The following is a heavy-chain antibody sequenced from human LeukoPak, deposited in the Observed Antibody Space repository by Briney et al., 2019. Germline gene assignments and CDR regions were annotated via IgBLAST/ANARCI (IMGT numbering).Heavy chain of an antibody. D-gene: IGHD3-10*01. CDR3: YVSGRGSNFDY. V-gene: IGHV3-23*01. CDR2: ISGSGGST. Sequence: PGGSLRLSCAASGFTFSSYAMSWVRQAPGKGLEWVSAISGSGGSTYYADSVKGRFAISRDNSKNTIYLQMNSLRAEDTAVYYCYVSGRGSNFDYWGQGTLVTVSS. CDR1: GFTFSSYA. J-gene: IGHJ4*02.